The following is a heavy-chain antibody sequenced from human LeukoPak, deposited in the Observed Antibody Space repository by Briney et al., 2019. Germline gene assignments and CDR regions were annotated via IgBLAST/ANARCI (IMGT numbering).Heavy chain of an antibody. V-gene: IGHV1-2*02. Sequence: ASVKVSCKASGYTFTGYYIHWVRQAPGQGLEWMGWINPNNGSTNDAQKFQGRVTMTTDTSISTAYMELSRLRSDDTAVYYCARGGWSGYSYGSEPEKYFDYWGEGTLVTVSS. D-gene: IGHD5-18*01. CDR2: INPNNGST. CDR3: ARGGWSGYSYGSEPEKYFDY. J-gene: IGHJ4*02. CDR1: GYTFTGYY.